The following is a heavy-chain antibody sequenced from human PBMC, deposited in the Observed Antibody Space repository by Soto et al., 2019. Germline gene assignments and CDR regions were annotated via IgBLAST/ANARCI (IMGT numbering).Heavy chain of an antibody. CDR3: ARDLRAAGYDY. D-gene: IGHD6-13*01. CDR1: GFTFSSYG. J-gene: IGHJ4*02. Sequence: QVQLVESGGGVVQPGRSLRLSCAASGFTFSSYGMHWVRQAPGKGLEWVAVIWYDGSNKYYADSVKGRFTISRDNSKNTQYLQMRGLRAEDTAVYCCARDLRAAGYDYWGQGTLVTVSS. CDR2: IWYDGSNK. V-gene: IGHV3-33*01.